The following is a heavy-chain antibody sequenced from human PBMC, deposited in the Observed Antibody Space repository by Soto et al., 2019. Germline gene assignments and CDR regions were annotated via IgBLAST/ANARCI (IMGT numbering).Heavy chain of an antibody. D-gene: IGHD3-9*01. J-gene: IGHJ4*02. V-gene: IGHV4-39*01. Sequence: QLQLQESGPGLVKPSETLSLTCTVSGGSISSSSYYWGWIRQPPGKGLEWIGSIYFSGSTYYNPSLKIRVTISVDTSKNQFSLKLSSVTAADTAVYYCARHDWAKPFDYWGQGTLVTVSS. CDR2: IYFSGST. CDR1: GGSISSSSYY. CDR3: ARHDWAKPFDY.